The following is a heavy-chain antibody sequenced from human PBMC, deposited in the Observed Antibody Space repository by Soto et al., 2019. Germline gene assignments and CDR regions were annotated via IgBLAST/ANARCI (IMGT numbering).Heavy chain of an antibody. CDR2: ISSSSSYI. Sequence: GGSLRLSCAASGFTFSSYGMNWVRQAPGKGLEWVSSISSSSSYIYYADSVKGRFTISRDNAKNSLYLQMNSLRAEDTAVYYCARDPYSSSWYSPYYFDYWGQGTLVTVSS. D-gene: IGHD6-13*01. CDR1: GFTFSSYG. CDR3: ARDPYSSSWYSPYYFDY. J-gene: IGHJ4*02. V-gene: IGHV3-21*01.